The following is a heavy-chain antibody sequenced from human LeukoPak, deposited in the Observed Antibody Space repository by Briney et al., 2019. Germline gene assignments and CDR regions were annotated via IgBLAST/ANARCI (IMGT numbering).Heavy chain of an antibody. V-gene: IGHV1-18*01. CDR2: ISAYNGNT. Sequence: GASVKVSCKASGYTFTSYGISWVRQAPGQGLEWMGWISAYNGNTNYAQKLQGRVTMTTDTSTSTAYMELSSLRSEDTAVYYCARVDYYYDSSGYYYYWGQGTLVTVSS. J-gene: IGHJ4*02. CDR1: GYTFTSYG. D-gene: IGHD3-22*01. CDR3: ARVDYYYDSSGYYYY.